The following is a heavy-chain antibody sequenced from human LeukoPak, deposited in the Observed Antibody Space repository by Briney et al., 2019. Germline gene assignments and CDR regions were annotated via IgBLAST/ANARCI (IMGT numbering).Heavy chain of an antibody. Sequence: PGGSLRLSCAASGFTFSSYDMNWVRQAPGKGLEWVSYISNSGSTKYYADSVKGRFTISRDNAKNSLYLQMNSLRAEDTAVYYCARDLGRRTTYGYWGQGTLVTVSS. D-gene: IGHD2/OR15-2a*01. J-gene: IGHJ4*02. CDR2: ISNSGSTK. V-gene: IGHV3-48*03. CDR3: ARDLGRRTTYGY. CDR1: GFTFSSYD.